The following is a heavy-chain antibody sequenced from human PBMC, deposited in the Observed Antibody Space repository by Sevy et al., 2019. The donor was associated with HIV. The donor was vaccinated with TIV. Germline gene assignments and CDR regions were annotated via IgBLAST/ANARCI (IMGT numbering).Heavy chain of an antibody. CDR3: ARDDGNYYFHY. Sequence: LSLTCAASGFTFSKYWMGWVHQAPGKGLEWVANIKQDAGQKYYVDSVKGRFTISRDNAKNSLYLQMNSLRAEDTAVYFCARDDGNYYFHYWGQGTLVTVSS. J-gene: IGHJ4*02. CDR1: GFTFSKYW. CDR2: IKQDAGQK. D-gene: IGHD1-7*01. V-gene: IGHV3-7*01.